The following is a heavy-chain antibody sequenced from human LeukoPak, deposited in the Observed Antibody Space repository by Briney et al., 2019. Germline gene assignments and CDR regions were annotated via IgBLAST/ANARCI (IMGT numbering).Heavy chain of an antibody. V-gene: IGHV3-9*03. CDR2: ISWNGGGI. CDR3: TKSYSYGLKYYFDY. J-gene: IGHJ4*02. CDR1: GFTFDDYA. D-gene: IGHD5-18*01. Sequence: GGSLRLSCAASGFTFDDYAMHWVRQTPGKGLEWVSGISWNGGGIGYADSVKGRFTISRDNAKNSLYLQMNSLSAEDMALYYGTKSYSYGLKYYFDYWGQGTLVTVSS.